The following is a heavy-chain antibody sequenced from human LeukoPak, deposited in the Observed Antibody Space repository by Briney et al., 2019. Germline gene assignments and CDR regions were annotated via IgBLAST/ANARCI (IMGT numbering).Heavy chain of an antibody. J-gene: IGHJ6*03. CDR1: AYTFTGYY. CDR3: ATAGSSMVRGIPYYYYYYMDV. CDR2: INPNNGGT. D-gene: IGHD3-10*01. V-gene: IGHV1-2*02. Sequence: ASVKVSCKASAYTFTGYYIHWVRQAPGQGLEWMGWINPNNGGTIHAQKFQGRVTMTRDTSISTAYMELSRLRSDDTAVYYCATAGSSMVRGIPYYYYYYMDVWGKGTTVTISS.